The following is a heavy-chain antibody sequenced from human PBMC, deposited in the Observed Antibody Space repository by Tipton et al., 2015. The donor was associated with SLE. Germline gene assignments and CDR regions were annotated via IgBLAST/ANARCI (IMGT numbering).Heavy chain of an antibody. CDR1: GGSIRSTGYY. CDR2: LYYSGST. D-gene: IGHD6-13*01. Sequence: TLSLTCTVSGGSIRSTGYYWGWIRQPPGKGLEWIGSLYYSGSTYYNPSLKSRVTMSVDTSKNHFSLRLRSVTAADTAVYYCARDRIAAAGRDAFDIWGQGTMVTVSS. CDR3: ARDRIAAAGRDAFDI. J-gene: IGHJ3*02. V-gene: IGHV4-39*02.